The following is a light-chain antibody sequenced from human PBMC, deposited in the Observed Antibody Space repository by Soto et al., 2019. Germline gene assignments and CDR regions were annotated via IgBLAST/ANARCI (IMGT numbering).Light chain of an antibody. V-gene: IGKV1-39*01. CDR3: QQSYTIPYT. Sequence: DIQMTQSPSSLPASVGDRVTLTCRASQSISTYLNWYQQEPGKAPKLLIYAASSLQSGVPSRLSGSVSGTDFTLTISSLQPEDFATYYCQQSYTIPYTFGQGTKLEIK. J-gene: IGKJ2*01. CDR2: AAS. CDR1: QSISTY.